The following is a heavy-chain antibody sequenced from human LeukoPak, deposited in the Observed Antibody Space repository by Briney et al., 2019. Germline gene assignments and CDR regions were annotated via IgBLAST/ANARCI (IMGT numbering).Heavy chain of an antibody. CDR3: AHRRRSSGSGNWFDP. J-gene: IGHJ5*02. Sequence: SGPTLVNPTQTLTLTCTFSGFSLTTSGVGVAWIRQPRGKALEGLPPIYWDGDKRYSPSLESSLTITKDTSKNQVVLTLTNMDPVDTATYYCAHRRRSSGSGNWFDPWGQGTLVTVSS. V-gene: IGHV2-5*02. D-gene: IGHD3-10*01. CDR2: IYWDGDK. CDR1: GFSLTTSGVG.